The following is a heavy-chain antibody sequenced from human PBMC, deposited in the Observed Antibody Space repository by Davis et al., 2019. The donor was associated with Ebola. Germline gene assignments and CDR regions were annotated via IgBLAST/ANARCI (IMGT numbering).Heavy chain of an antibody. D-gene: IGHD3-10*01. CDR2: ISAYNGNT. CDR1: GYTFTSYG. Sequence: ASVKVSCKASGYTFTSYGISWVRQAPGQGLEWMGWISAYNGNTNYAQKLQGRVTITADESTSTAYMELSSLRSEDTAVYYCARGILLWFREGYYYGMDVWGQGTTVTVSS. CDR3: ARGILLWFREGYYYGMDV. V-gene: IGHV1-18*01. J-gene: IGHJ6*02.